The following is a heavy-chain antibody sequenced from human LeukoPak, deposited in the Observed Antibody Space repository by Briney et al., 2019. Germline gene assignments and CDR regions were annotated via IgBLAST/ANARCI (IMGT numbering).Heavy chain of an antibody. J-gene: IGHJ5*02. V-gene: IGHV5-51*01. CDR1: GYRFTNYW. Sequence: GESLKISCKGSGYRFTNYWINWVRQMPGKGLEWMGIIYPGDSDTRYSPSFQGQVTISADKSISTAYLQWSSLKASDTAMYYCARQGEAAAGTSWFDPWGQGTLVTVSS. CDR3: ARQGEAAAGTSWFDP. CDR2: IYPGDSDT. D-gene: IGHD6-13*01.